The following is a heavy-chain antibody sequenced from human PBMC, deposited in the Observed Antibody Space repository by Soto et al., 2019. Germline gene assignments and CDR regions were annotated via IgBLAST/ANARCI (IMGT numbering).Heavy chain of an antibody. CDR3: TTGLSNGYYNFDY. V-gene: IGHV3-15*01. CDR2: IKGEADGGTT. D-gene: IGHD3-22*01. Sequence: GGSLRLSCAASGFTFNHAWMSWVRQAQGKGLEWVGRIKGEADGGTTDYAAPVKGRITISRDHSKDTLYLRMNSLKTEDTAVYYCTTGLSNGYYNFDYWGQGTPVTVSS. J-gene: IGHJ4*02. CDR1: GFTFNHAW.